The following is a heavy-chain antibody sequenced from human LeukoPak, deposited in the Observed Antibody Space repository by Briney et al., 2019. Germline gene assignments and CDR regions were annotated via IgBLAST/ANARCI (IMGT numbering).Heavy chain of an antibody. D-gene: IGHD4-17*01. V-gene: IGHV4-30-4*01. Sequence: SETLSLTCTVSGGSISSGDYYWSWIRQPPGKGLEWIGYIYYSGSTYYNPSLKSRVTISVDTSKNQFSLKLSSVTAADTAVYYCARECGDSRRGLNWFDPWGQGTLVTVSS. CDR3: ARECGDSRRGLNWFDP. CDR1: GGSISSGDYY. CDR2: IYYSGST. J-gene: IGHJ5*02.